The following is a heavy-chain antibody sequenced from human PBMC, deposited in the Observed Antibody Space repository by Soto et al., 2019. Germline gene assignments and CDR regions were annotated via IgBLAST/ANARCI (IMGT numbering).Heavy chain of an antibody. J-gene: IGHJ6*02. D-gene: IGHD2-15*01. CDR2: ISTYNGNT. CDR1: GYTFDRYG. Sequence: QVQLVQSGAEVKKPGASVKVSCNASGYTFDRYGISWVRQAPGQGLEWMGWISTYNGNTNYAQKLKGRVTMTTDTITSIAYMELRSLTSDDTAVYYCAREGYCSSGSCALYSHEYFGTDVWGQGTTVTVSS. V-gene: IGHV1-18*01. CDR3: AREGYCSSGSCALYSHEYFGTDV.